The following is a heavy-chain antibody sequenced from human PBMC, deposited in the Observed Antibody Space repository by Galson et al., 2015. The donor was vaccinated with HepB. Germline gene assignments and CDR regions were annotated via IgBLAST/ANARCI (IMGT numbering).Heavy chain of an antibody. J-gene: IGHJ3*02. D-gene: IGHD2-2*01. CDR1: GFTVSSNY. Sequence: SLRLSCAASGFTVSSNYMSWVRQAPGKGLEWVSVIYSGGSTYYADSVKGRFTISRDNSKNTLYLQMNNLSAEDPAVYYCARDGKGSYCSSTSCYLLRSRRFDIWCQGTMVTVSS. CDR3: ARDGKGSYCSSTSCYLLRSRRFDI. V-gene: IGHV3-66*01. CDR2: IYSGGST.